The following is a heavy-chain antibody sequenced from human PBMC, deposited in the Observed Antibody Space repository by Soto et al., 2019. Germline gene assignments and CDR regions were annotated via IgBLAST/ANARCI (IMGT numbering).Heavy chain of an antibody. CDR1: GFTFSSYT. CDR2: ISSSGTYT. J-gene: IGHJ3*02. V-gene: IGHV3-21*01. CDR3: ARKKGDTFDI. Sequence: PGGSLRLSCAASGFTFSSYTMNWVRQAPGKGLEWVSFISSSGTYTYYADSLKGRFTISRDNAKDSLYLQMNSLRAEDTAVYYCARKKGDTFDIWGQGTMVTV.